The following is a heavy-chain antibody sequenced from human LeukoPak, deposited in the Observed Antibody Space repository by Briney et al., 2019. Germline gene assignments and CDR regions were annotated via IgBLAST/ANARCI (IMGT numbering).Heavy chain of an antibody. CDR3: ARVMDYDFWSGSDY. Sequence: PGGSLRLSCAASGFTFSNAWMNWVRQAPGKGLEWVSSISSSSSYIYYADSVKGRFTISRDNAKNSLYLQMNSLRAEDTAVYYCARVMDYDFWSGSDYWGQGTLVTVSS. CDR2: ISSSSSYI. CDR1: GFTFSNAW. J-gene: IGHJ4*02. V-gene: IGHV3-21*01. D-gene: IGHD3-3*01.